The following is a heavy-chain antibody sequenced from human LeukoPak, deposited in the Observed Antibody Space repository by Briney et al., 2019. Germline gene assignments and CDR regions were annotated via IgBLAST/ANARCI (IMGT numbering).Heavy chain of an antibody. V-gene: IGHV4-38-2*01. CDR3: GRVRSNWYFDL. CDR1: GYSIRRGYY. CDR2: IYHSGST. Sequence: SETLSLTCGVSGYSIRRGYYWAWIRQPPGKGLEWIGSIYHSGSTYFIPPFQSRVTISVDTSKNQFSLKLTSVTAADTAVYYRGRVRSNWYFDLWGRGTLVTVSS. J-gene: IGHJ2*01.